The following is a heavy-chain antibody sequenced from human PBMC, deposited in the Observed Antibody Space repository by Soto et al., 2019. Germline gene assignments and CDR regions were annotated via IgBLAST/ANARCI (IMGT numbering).Heavy chain of an antibody. CDR1: GFSLSNARMG. CDR3: ARMSLYSSGWDDAFDI. CDR2: IFSNDEK. D-gene: IGHD6-19*01. Sequence: QVTLKESGPVLVKPTETLTLTCTVSGFSLSNARMGVSWIRQPPGKALEWLAHIFSNDEKSYSTSLKSRITSSKDTSKSQVVLTMTNRDAVETATYYCARMSLYSSGWDDAFDIWGQGTMVTVSS. J-gene: IGHJ3*02. V-gene: IGHV2-26*01.